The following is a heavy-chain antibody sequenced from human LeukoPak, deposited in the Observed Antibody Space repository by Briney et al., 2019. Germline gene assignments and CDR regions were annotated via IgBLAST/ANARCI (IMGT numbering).Heavy chain of an antibody. J-gene: IGHJ1*01. CDR1: GYTFTGYY. CDR2: INPNSGGT. V-gene: IGHV1-2*02. D-gene: IGHD6-6*01. Sequence: ASVKVSCKASGYTFTGYYMHWVRQAPGQGLEWMGWINPNSGGTNYAQKFQGRVTLTRDTSISTAYMELSRLRSDDTAMYYCAITIDSSSSSVLEYFQYWGQGTLVTVSS. CDR3: AITIDSSSSSVLEYFQY.